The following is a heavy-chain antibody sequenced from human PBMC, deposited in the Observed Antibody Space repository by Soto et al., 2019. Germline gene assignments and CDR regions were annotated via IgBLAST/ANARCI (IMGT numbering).Heavy chain of an antibody. CDR3: ARDLRNTYYDFWSGYYFAYGMDV. V-gene: IGHV1-69*13. J-gene: IGHJ6*02. Sequence: ASVKVSCKASGGTFSSYAISWVRQAPGQGLEWMGGTIPIFGTANYAQKFQGRVTITADESTSTAYMELSSLRSEDTAVYYCARDLRNTYYDFWSGYYFAYGMDVWGQGTTVTVSS. CDR1: GGTFSSYA. D-gene: IGHD3-3*01. CDR2: TIPIFGTA.